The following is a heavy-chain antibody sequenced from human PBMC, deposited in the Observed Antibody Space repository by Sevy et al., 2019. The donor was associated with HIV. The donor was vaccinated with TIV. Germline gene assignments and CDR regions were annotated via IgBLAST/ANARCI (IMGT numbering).Heavy chain of an antibody. J-gene: IGHJ4*02. V-gene: IGHV3-7*03. CDR1: GFTFSSYW. CDR3: AKDKRVGFDMRPYHFDY. Sequence: GGSLRLSCAASGFTFSSYWMSWVRQAPGKGLEWVANIKQDGSEKYYVDSVKGRFTISRDNAKNSVYLQMSSLRPEDTALYYCAKDKRVGFDMRPYHFDYWGQGALVTVSS. CDR2: IKQDGSEK. D-gene: IGHD1-26*01.